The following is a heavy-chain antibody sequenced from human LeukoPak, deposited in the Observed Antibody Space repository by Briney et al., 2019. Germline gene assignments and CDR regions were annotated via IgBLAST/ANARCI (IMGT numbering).Heavy chain of an antibody. D-gene: IGHD3-3*01. CDR3: ARENYGFLDY. Sequence: PSETLSLTCTVSGGSVSNYYWSWIRQPAGEELEWIGRIDATGTTNYNPSLKSRVTTSLDTSKNQFSLKVSSLTAADTAVYYCARENYGFLDYWGQGILVIVSS. CDR2: IDATGTT. J-gene: IGHJ4*02. V-gene: IGHV4-4*07. CDR1: GGSVSNYY.